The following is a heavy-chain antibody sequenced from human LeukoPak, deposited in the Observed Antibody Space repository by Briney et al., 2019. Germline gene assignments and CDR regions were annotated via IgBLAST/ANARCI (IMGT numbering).Heavy chain of an antibody. V-gene: IGHV4-39*01. CDR1: GGSISGSSYY. CDR2: IYYSGST. D-gene: IGHD6-6*01. CDR3: ARGAARPFDY. J-gene: IGHJ4*02. Sequence: KPSETLSLTCTVSGGSISGSSYYWGWIRQPPGKGLEWIGSIYYSGSTYYYPSLKSRITISVDTSKNQFSLKLSSVTAADTAVYYCARGAARPFDYWGQGTLVTVSS.